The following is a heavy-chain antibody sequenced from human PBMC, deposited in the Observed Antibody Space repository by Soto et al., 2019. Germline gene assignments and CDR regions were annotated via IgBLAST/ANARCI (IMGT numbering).Heavy chain of an antibody. CDR2: VYYTGTT. D-gene: IGHD1-26*01. CDR3: ARDMHAGFTHYFDP. CDR1: GGSISTYY. V-gene: IGHV4-59*01. Sequence: SETLSLTCTVSGGSISTYYWSCIRRPPGKGPEWIGSVYYTGTTDYNPSLKSRVTISVDTSKTQFSLNLRSVTAADTAVYYCARDMHAGFTHYFDPWGQGTLVTVSS. J-gene: IGHJ5*02.